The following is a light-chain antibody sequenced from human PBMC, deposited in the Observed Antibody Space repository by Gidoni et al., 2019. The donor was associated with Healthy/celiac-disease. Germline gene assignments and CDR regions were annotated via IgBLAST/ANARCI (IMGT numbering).Light chain of an antibody. J-gene: IGKJ2*01. CDR1: QSISSY. V-gene: IGKV1-39*01. CDR3: QQSYSTPPH. CDR2: AAS. Sequence: DIQITQSPSSLAASVGDRFTLPCRASQSISSYLNWYQQKPGKAPKLLIYAASSLQSGVPSRFSGSGSGTDFTLTISSLQPEDFATYYCQQSYSTPPHFGQGTKLEIK.